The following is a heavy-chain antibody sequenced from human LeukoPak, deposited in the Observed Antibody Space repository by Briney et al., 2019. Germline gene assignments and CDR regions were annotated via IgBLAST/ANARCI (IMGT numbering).Heavy chain of an antibody. D-gene: IGHD1-26*01. J-gene: IGHJ6*02. V-gene: IGHV3-7*01. Sequence: PGGSLRLSCAASGFTFSSYWLSWVRQAPGKGLEWVANIKFDGSEKYYVDSVKGRFTISRDNAKNSLYLQMNSLRAEDTAVYYCARDLGATNYYYYGMDVWGQGTTVTVSS. CDR2: IKFDGSEK. CDR1: GFTFSSYW. CDR3: ARDLGATNYYYYGMDV.